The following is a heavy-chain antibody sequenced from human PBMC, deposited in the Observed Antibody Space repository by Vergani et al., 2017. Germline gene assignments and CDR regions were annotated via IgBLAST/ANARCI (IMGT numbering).Heavy chain of an antibody. J-gene: IGHJ4*02. D-gene: IGHD5-12*01. V-gene: IGHV3-30*18. CDR1: GFTFRSYA. CDR3: AKDWGFAPDSTGVARGLIDY. Sequence: QVQLVESGGGLVKPGGSLTLSCAASGFTFRSYAMHWVRQAPGKGLEWVAVMSYDGNKSSYADSVKGRFTVSRDSSKRTQYLQMNSLRAEDTAVYYCAKDWGFAPDSTGVARGLIDYWGQGTLVIVSS. CDR2: MSYDGNKS.